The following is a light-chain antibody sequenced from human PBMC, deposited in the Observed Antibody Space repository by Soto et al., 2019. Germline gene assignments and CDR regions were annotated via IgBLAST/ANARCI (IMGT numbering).Light chain of an antibody. J-gene: IGKJ3*01. V-gene: IGKV3-11*01. CDR2: DAS. CDR1: QSVSSY. Sequence: EIVLTQSPANLSLSPGERANLSYRASQSVSSYLAWYQQKPGQAPRLLIYDASNRATGIAARFSGSGSETDFTLTISSLEPEDFAVYYCQQRSNWRFGPGTKVDIK. CDR3: QQRSNWR.